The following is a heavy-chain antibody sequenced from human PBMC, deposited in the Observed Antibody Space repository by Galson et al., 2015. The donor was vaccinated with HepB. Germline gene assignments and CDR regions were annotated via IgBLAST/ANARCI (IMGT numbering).Heavy chain of an antibody. Sequence: SLRLSCAASGFTFDDYAMHWVRQAPGKGLEWVSGISWNSGSIGYADSVKGRFTISRDNAKNSLYLQMNSLRAEDTALYYCAREEEEVVPTLDYWGQGTLVTVSS. D-gene: IGHD2-2*01. V-gene: IGHV3-9*01. CDR2: ISWNSGSI. CDR3: AREEEEVVPTLDY. CDR1: GFTFDDYA. J-gene: IGHJ4*02.